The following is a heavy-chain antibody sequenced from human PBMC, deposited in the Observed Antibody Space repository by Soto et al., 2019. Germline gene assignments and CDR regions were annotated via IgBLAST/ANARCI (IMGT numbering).Heavy chain of an antibody. J-gene: IGHJ4*02. D-gene: IGHD3-3*01. CDR2: ISYDGSNK. V-gene: IGHV3-30-3*01. Sequence: PGGSLRLSCAASGFTFSSYSMHWVRQAPCKWLEWVAVISYDGSNKYYADSVNGRFTISRDNSKNTLYLQMNSLRAEDTSVYYCARDGRFLEWVSFPDYWGQGTLVTVSS. CDR1: GFTFSSYS. CDR3: ARDGRFLEWVSFPDY.